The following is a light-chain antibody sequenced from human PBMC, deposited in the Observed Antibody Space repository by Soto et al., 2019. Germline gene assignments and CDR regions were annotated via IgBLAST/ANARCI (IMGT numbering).Light chain of an antibody. V-gene: IGLV2-11*01. CDR1: SSDVGGYNY. CDR2: AVS. Sequence: QSALTQPRSVSGSPGQSVTISCTGTSSDVGGYNYVSWYQQHPGKAPKLMIYAVSKRPSGVPDRFSGSKSGNTASLTISGLQAEDEADYYCCSYAGNYTWVFGGGTKLTVL. J-gene: IGLJ3*02. CDR3: CSYAGNYTWV.